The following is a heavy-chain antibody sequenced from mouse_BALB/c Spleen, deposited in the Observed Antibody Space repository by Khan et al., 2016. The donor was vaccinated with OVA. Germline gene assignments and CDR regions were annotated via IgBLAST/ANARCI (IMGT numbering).Heavy chain of an antibody. Sequence: QLVESGPGLVQPSQSLSITCTVSGFSLTTYGVHWVRQSPGKGLEWLGLIWSGGNTDYNAAFISRLSITKDNSKSQVFFKMNSLQADDTAMYYCARNSYMYDFTYWGQGTLVTVSA. CDR3: ARNSYMYDFTY. J-gene: IGHJ3*01. CDR1: GFSLTTYG. D-gene: IGHD2-14*01. CDR2: IWSGGNT. V-gene: IGHV2-2*01.